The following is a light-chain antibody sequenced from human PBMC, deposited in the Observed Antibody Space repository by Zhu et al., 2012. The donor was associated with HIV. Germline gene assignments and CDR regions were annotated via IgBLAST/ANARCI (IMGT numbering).Light chain of an antibody. V-gene: IGKV3-15*01. CDR1: QSVRSF. J-gene: IGKJ4*01. Sequence: IVLTQSPATLSLSPGERATLSCRASQSVRSFLAWYQQKPGQAPRLLIYDTSTRATGIPARFSGSGSGTEFTLTISSLQSEDFAVYYCQQYGDWPPLTFGGGPRWRSN. CDR3: QQYGDWPPLT. CDR2: DTS.